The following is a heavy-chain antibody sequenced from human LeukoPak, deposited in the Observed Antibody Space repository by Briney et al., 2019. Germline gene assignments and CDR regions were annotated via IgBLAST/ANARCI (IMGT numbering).Heavy chain of an antibody. CDR2: ISGSGGGT. J-gene: IGHJ4*02. Sequence: PGGSLRLSCAASGFTFSSYAMSWVRQAPGKGLEWVSAISGSGGGTYYADSVKGRFTISRDNAKNSLYLQMNSLRAEDTALYYCAKGTTEVPAVTFDYWGQGTLVTVSS. CDR3: AKGTTEVPAVTFDY. D-gene: IGHD2-2*01. V-gene: IGHV3-23*01. CDR1: GFTFSSYA.